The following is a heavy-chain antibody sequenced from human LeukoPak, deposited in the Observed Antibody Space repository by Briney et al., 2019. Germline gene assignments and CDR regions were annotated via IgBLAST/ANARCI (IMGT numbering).Heavy chain of an antibody. CDR1: GGSISSFY. CDR3: ARRCSSDSCAFDF. J-gene: IGHJ4*02. Sequence: SETLSLTCTVSGGSISSFYWSWIRQPPGKGLEWIGCIYFTGSTNYNPSFKSRVTMSVDTSKNQVSLKVSSVTAADTAVYYCARRCSSDSCAFDFWGQGTLVTVSS. D-gene: IGHD2-2*01. V-gene: IGHV4-59*08. CDR2: IYFTGST.